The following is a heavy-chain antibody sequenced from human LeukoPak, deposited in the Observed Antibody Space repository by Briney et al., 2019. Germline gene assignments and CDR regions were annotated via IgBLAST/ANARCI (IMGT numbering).Heavy chain of an antibody. Sequence: GGSLRLSCAASGFTFSSYWMSWVRQAPGKGLEWVSAISGSGGSTYYADSVKGRFTISRDNSKNTLYLQMNSLRAEDTAVYYCAKDHTYYYDSSGCYWGQGTLVTVSS. CDR1: GFTFSSYW. CDR3: AKDHTYYYDSSGCY. D-gene: IGHD3-22*01. CDR2: ISGSGGST. V-gene: IGHV3-23*01. J-gene: IGHJ4*02.